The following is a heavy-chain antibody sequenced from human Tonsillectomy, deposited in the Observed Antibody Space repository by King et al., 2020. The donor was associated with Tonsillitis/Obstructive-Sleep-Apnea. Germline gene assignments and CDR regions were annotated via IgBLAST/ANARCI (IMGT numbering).Heavy chain of an antibody. D-gene: IGHD2-8*02. CDR1: GFSLTTGGVG. Sequence: VTLKESGPTLVQPTQTLTLTCTFSGFSLTTGGVGVGWIRQPPGRALEWLALIYCDDDKQYSPSLNSRVTITKDTSKNQVVLTMTNVDPVDTATYYCAHRQGYCTGGNCPRWFDPWGQGTLVTVSS. V-gene: IGHV2-5*02. J-gene: IGHJ5*02. CDR3: AHRQGYCTGGNCPRWFDP. CDR2: IYCDDDK.